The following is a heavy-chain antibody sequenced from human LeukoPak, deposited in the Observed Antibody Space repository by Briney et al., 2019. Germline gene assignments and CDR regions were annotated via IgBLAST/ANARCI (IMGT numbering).Heavy chain of an antibody. Sequence: SETLSLTCTVSGGSISSGGYYWSWIRQHPGKGLEWIGYIYYSGGTYYNPSLKSRVTISVDTSKNQFSLKLSSVTAADTAVYYCARAALPAYSFDYWGQGTLVTISS. D-gene: IGHD2-2*01. J-gene: IGHJ4*02. CDR3: ARAALPAYSFDY. CDR2: IYYSGGT. CDR1: GGSISSGGYY. V-gene: IGHV4-31*03.